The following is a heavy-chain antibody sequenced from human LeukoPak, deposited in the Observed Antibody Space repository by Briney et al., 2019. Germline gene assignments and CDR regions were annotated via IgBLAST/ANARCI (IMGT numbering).Heavy chain of an antibody. D-gene: IGHD3-10*01. CDR3: ARIISIYYMDV. V-gene: IGHV3-66*02. Sequence: TGGSLRLSCAASGFTVSSNYMSWVRQAPGKGLEWVSVIYSGGSTYYAVSVKGGFTISRDNSKNTLYLQMNSLRAEDTAVYYCARIISIYYMDVWGKGTTVTVSS. J-gene: IGHJ6*03. CDR1: GFTVSSNY. CDR2: IYSGGST.